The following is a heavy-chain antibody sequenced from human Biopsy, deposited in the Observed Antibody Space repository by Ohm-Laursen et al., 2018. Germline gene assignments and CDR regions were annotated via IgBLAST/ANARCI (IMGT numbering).Heavy chain of an antibody. CDR2: IIAVSGLV. CDR1: GFTFSNYA. D-gene: IGHD3-3*01. V-gene: IGHV1-69*10. CDR3: ATPFQYYDSWGGYPPFDH. Sequence: SVKVSCKASGFTFSNYAISWVRQAPGEGLEWMGGIIAVSGLVNYAPKFQGRVSITTDKSTTTAYMELSNLKSEDTAVYYCATPFQYYDSWGGYPPFDHWGQGTLVTVSS. J-gene: IGHJ4*02.